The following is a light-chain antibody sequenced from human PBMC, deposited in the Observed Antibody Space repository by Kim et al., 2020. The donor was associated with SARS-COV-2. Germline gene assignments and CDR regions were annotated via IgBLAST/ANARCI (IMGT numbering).Light chain of an antibody. CDR2: DVS. V-gene: IGLV2-14*03. CDR3: CSFQDASTYV. Sequence: QSALTQPASVSGSPGQSITISCTGTSSDVGGYNYVSWYQQHPGEVPKLMIYDVSKRPSGVSNRFSGSKSGNTASLTISGLQTEDEADYYCCSFQDASTYVFGTGTKVTVL. CDR1: SSDVGGYNY. J-gene: IGLJ1*01.